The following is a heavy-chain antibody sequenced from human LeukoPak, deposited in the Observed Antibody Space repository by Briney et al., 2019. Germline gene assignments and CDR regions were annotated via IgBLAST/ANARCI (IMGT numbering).Heavy chain of an antibody. CDR2: INHSGST. CDR3: ANRGADWFDP. V-gene: IGHV4-34*01. D-gene: IGHD3-10*01. J-gene: IGHJ5*02. Sequence: SETLSLTCSVYGGSFSGYYWSWIRQPPGKGLEWIGEINHSGSTNYNPSLKSRVTISVDTSKNQFSLKLSSVTAADTAVYYCANRGADWFDPWGQGTLVTVSS. CDR1: GGSFSGYY.